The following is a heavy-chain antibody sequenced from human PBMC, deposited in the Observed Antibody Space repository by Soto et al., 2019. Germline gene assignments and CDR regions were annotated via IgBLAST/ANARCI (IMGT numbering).Heavy chain of an antibody. V-gene: IGHV3-11*06. CDR1: GFIFGDYY. CDR2: ISSSGSDA. CDR3: VRVRGFLAWLD. D-gene: IGHD3-3*01. J-gene: IGHJ1*01. Sequence: PGGSLRLSCVASGFIFGDYYMNWIRQSPGKGLEWLSYISSSGSDAKSADSLKGRFSISRDNAKNSVYLQMNRLSAEDTAVYYCVRVRGFLAWLDWGQGTLVTVSS.